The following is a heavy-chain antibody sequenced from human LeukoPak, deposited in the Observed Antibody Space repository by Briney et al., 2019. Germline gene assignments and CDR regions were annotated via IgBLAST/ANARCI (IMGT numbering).Heavy chain of an antibody. Sequence: GTLSLTCAVSGGSISSSNWWSWVRQPPGKGLEWVSAISGSGGNTYYADSVKGRFTVSRDNSKNTLYLQMNSLRAEDTAVYYCAKDPTVAGTAEYFQHWGQGTLVTVSS. CDR1: GGSISSSN. CDR2: ISGSGGNT. V-gene: IGHV3-23*01. D-gene: IGHD6-19*01. J-gene: IGHJ1*01. CDR3: AKDPTVAGTAEYFQH.